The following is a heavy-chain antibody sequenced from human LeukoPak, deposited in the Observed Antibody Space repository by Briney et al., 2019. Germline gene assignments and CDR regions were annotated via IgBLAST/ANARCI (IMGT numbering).Heavy chain of an antibody. V-gene: IGHV5-51*01. J-gene: IGHJ5*02. CDR2: IYPSDSDT. CDR3: ARHVGNWFDP. D-gene: IGHD2-15*01. CDR1: GYRFTSYW. Sequence: GKSLKISCKASGYRFTSYWIAWVRQMPGKGLEWMGIIYPSDSDTRYSPSFQGQVTISVDKSITTAYLQWSSLRASDTAMYYCARHVGNWFDPWGQGTLVTVSS.